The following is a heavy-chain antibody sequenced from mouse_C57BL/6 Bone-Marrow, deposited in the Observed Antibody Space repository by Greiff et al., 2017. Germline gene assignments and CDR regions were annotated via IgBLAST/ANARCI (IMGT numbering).Heavy chain of an antibody. J-gene: IGHJ4*01. CDR2: INPYNGGT. Sequence: VQLQQSGPVLVKPGASVKMSCKASGYTFTDYYMNWVKQSHGKSLEWIGVINPYNGGTSYNQKFKGKATLTVDKSSSTAYMELNSLTSEDSAVYYCARSDYYYAMDYWGQGTSVTASS. V-gene: IGHV1-19*01. D-gene: IGHD2-4*01. CDR3: ARSDYYYAMDY. CDR1: GYTFTDYY.